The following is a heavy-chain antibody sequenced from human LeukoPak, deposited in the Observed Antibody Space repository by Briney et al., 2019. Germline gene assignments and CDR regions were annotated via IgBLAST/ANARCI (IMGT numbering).Heavy chain of an antibody. CDR2: IGTAGDT. Sequence: GGSLRLSCAASGFTFSSYDMHWVRQATGKGLEWVSAIGTAGDTYYPGSVKGRFTISRENAKNSLYLQMNSLRAGDTAVYYCARNRSVDGMDVWGQGTTVTVSS. J-gene: IGHJ6*02. CDR1: GFTFSSYD. D-gene: IGHD2-15*01. CDR3: ARNRSVDGMDV. V-gene: IGHV3-13*04.